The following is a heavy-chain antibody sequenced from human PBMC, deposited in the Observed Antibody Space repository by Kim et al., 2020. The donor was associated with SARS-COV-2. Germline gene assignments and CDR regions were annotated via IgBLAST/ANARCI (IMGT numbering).Heavy chain of an antibody. CDR3: ARQWLGGLFDY. V-gene: IGHV4-4*02. Sequence: NSNPASKSRVTMSVDKSKNQFSLKLSSVTAADTAVYYCARQWLGGLFDYWGQGTLVTVSS. J-gene: IGHJ4*02. D-gene: IGHD6-19*01.